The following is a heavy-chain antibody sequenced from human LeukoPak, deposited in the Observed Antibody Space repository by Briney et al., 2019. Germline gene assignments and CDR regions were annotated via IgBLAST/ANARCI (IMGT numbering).Heavy chain of an antibody. CDR2: IYYSGST. V-gene: IGHV4-39*07. D-gene: IGHD6-25*01. CDR3: ARDVSAIHPYYFHYIDV. Sequence: SETLSLTCTVSGGSLSSSSYYWGWIRQPPGKGLEWIGNIYYSGSTYYNPSLKSRVTISVNTSKNQFSLKLSSVTAADTAVYYCARDVSAIHPYYFHYIDVWGKGTTVIISS. CDR1: GGSLSSSSYY. J-gene: IGHJ6*03.